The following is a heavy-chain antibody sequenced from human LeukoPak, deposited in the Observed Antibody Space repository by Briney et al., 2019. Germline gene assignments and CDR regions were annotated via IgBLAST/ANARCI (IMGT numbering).Heavy chain of an antibody. CDR2: IDWDDDK. CDR3: ARTPYCGGDCYVDY. Sequence: ESGPALVKPTQTLTLTCTFSGFSLSTSGMRVSWIRQPPGKALEWLARIDWDDDKFYRTFLKTRLTISKDTSKNQVVLTMTNMDPVDTATYYCARTPYCGGDCYVDYWGRGTLVTVSS. J-gene: IGHJ4*02. D-gene: IGHD2-21*02. V-gene: IGHV2-70*04. CDR1: GFSLSTSGMR.